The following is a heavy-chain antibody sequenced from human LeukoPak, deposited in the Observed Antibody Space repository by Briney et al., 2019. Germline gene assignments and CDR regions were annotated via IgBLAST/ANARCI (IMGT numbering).Heavy chain of an antibody. J-gene: IGHJ4*02. CDR1: GYTFTSYG. Sequence: EASVTVSCKASGYTFTSYGISWVRQAPGPGLEWMGWISAYNGNTNYAQKLQGRVTMTTDTSTSTAYMELRSLRSDDTAVYYCARDRGAYYYGSGKTLDYWGQGTLVTVSS. V-gene: IGHV1-18*01. D-gene: IGHD3-10*01. CDR2: ISAYNGNT. CDR3: ARDRGAYYYGSGKTLDY.